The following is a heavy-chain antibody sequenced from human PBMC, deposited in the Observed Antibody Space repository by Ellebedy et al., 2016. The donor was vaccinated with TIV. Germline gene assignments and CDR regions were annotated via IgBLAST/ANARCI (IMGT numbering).Heavy chain of an antibody. CDR3: ATEIPVAARIEF. V-gene: IGHV4-59*05. J-gene: IGHJ4*02. Sequence: MPGGSLRLSCAASGFTFSLYSMNWVRQAPGKGLEWIGSISDSGSTFYNPSLKSRVRISVETSKNQFSLKLRSVTAADTAVYYCATEIPVAARIEFWGQGALVTVSS. CDR1: GFTFSLYS. D-gene: IGHD6-19*01. CDR2: ISDSGST.